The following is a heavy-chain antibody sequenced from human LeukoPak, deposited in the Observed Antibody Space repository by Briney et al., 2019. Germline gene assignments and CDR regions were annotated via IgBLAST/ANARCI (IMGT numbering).Heavy chain of an antibody. CDR2: IYPGDSDT. CDR3: ARHIDYGGNSDR. CDR1: GSRFTNYC. V-gene: IGHV5-51*01. D-gene: IGHD4-23*01. Sequence: GESLKISCQGSGSRFTNYCIGWVRQLPGKALECLGIIYPGDSDTRYSPSFQGHVTISADKSISTAYLQWSSLKASDTAMYYCARHIDYGGNSDRWGQGTLVTVSS. J-gene: IGHJ5*02.